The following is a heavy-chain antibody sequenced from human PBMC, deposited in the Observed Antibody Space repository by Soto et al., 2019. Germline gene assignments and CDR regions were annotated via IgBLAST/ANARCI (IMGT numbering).Heavy chain of an antibody. CDR1: GFTFSSYA. CDR3: AKAPRFLEWLLLNYFDY. V-gene: IGHV3-23*01. D-gene: IGHD3-3*01. Sequence: SGGSLRLSCAASGFTFSSYAMSWVRQAPGKGLEWVSATSGSGGSTYYADSVKGRFTISRDNSKNTLYLQMNSLRAEDTAVYYCAKAPRFLEWLLLNYFDYWGQGTLVTVSS. CDR2: TSGSGGST. J-gene: IGHJ4*02.